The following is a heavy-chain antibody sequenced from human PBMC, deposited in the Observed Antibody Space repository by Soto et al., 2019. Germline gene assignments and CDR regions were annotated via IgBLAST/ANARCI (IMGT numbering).Heavy chain of an antibody. CDR3: AGGLDSSGYNNAFDI. Sequence: SMKVSCKASGGTFSSYAISWVRQAPGQGREWMGGIIPIFGTANYAQKFQGRVTITADESTSTAYMELSSLRSEDTAVYYCAGGLDSSGYNNAFDIWGQGAMVTVSS. CDR1: GGTFSSYA. V-gene: IGHV1-69*13. J-gene: IGHJ3*02. D-gene: IGHD3-22*01. CDR2: IIPIFGTA.